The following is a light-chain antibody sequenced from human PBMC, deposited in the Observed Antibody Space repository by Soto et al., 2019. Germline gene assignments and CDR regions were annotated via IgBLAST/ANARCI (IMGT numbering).Light chain of an antibody. J-gene: IGLJ2*01. V-gene: IGLV4-69*01. Sequence: QSVLTQSPSASASLGASVKLTCTLSSGHSSYAIAWHQQQPEKGPRYLMKLSSDGSHSKGDGIPDRFSGSSSGAERYLTISSLQSEDEADYYCQTCDTGAMVVFGGGTKLTVL. CDR3: QTCDTGAMVV. CDR1: SGHSSYA. CDR2: LSSDGSH.